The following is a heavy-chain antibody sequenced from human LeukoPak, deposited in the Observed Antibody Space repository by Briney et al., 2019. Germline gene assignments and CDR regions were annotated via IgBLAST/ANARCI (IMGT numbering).Heavy chain of an antibody. J-gene: IGHJ5*02. Sequence: SETLSLTCTVSGDSISSSSYYWGWIRQPPGKGLEWIGEINHSGSTNYNPSLKSRVTISVDTSKNQFSLKLSSVTAADTAVYYCARRSGYDSQDLNWFDPWGQGTLVTVSS. CDR1: GDSISSSSYY. V-gene: IGHV4-39*07. CDR2: INHSGST. CDR3: ARRSGYDSQDLNWFDP. D-gene: IGHD5-12*01.